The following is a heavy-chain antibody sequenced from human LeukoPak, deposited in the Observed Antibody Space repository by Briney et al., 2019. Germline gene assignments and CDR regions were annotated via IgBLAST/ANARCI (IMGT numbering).Heavy chain of an antibody. CDR2: ISGSGGST. J-gene: IGHJ4*02. CDR3: AKPGGGYYDSSGYQPIDY. D-gene: IGHD3-22*01. Sequence: GGSLRLSCAASGFTFSSYAMSWVRQAPGKGLEWVSAISGSGGSTYYADSVKGRFTISRDNSKNTLYLQMNSLRAEDTAVYYCAKPGGGYYDSSGYQPIDYWGQGTLVTVSS. V-gene: IGHV3-23*01. CDR1: GFTFSSYA.